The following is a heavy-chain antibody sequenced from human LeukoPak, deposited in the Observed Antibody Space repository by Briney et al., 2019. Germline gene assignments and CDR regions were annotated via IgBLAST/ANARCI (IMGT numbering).Heavy chain of an antibody. D-gene: IGHD2-21*01. CDR1: GFTFSSYG. Sequence: PGGSLRLSCAASGFTFSSYGMHWVRQAPGKGLEWVAVISYDGSNKYYADSVKGRFTISRDNAKNSLYLQMNNLRAEDTAVYYCARYCGGDCYGMDVWGQGTTVTVSS. J-gene: IGHJ6*02. CDR2: ISYDGSNK. V-gene: IGHV3-30*03. CDR3: ARYCGGDCYGMDV.